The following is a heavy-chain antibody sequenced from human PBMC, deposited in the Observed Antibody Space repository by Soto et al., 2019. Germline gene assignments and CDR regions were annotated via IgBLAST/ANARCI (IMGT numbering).Heavy chain of an antibody. Sequence: PSETLSLTCSVSGGSVSIGTYFWHWIRQPPGERLEWIGCIYYNGSTYYNPSLDSRVTISADTSKNQFSLRLSSVTAADTAVYYCARNDNHYFYSITVWGRGATVTVS. CDR3: ARNDNHYFYSITV. V-gene: IGHV4-61*01. D-gene: IGHD3-22*01. CDR1: GGSVSIGTYF. CDR2: IYYNGST. J-gene: IGHJ6*02.